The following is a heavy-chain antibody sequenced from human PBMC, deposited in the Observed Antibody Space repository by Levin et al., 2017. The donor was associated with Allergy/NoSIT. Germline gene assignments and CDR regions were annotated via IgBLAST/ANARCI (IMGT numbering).Heavy chain of an antibody. V-gene: IGHV1-2*06. J-gene: IGHJ4*02. Sequence: GESLKISCKASGYIFTGYYIHWVRQAPGQGLEWVGRINPNSGDTIFAQKFQGRVTLTRETSINTAYMELTELRSDDTAVYYCAKETSNTSGEFDYWGQGTLVAVSS. CDR2: INPNSGDT. CDR3: AKETSNTSGEFDY. CDR1: GYIFTGYY. D-gene: IGHD2-2*01.